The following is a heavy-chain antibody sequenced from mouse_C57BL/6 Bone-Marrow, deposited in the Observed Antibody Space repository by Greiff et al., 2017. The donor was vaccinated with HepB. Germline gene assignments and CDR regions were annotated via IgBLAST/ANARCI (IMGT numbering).Heavy chain of an antibody. CDR1: GFTFSDYG. CDR3: ARHYDGYYDAMDY. V-gene: IGHV5-15*01. CDR2: ISNLAYSI. J-gene: IGHJ4*01. D-gene: IGHD2-3*01. Sequence: EVKLVESGGGLVQPGGSLKLSCAASGFTFSDYGMAWVRQAPRKGPEWVAFISNLAYSIYYADTVTGRFTISRENAKNTLYLEMSSLRSEDTAMYYCARHYDGYYDAMDYWGQGTSVTVSS.